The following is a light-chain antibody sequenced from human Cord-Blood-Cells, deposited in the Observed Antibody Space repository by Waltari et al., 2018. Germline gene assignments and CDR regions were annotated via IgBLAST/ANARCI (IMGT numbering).Light chain of an antibody. CDR1: SINVGGYNY. CDR2: EVS. V-gene: IGLV2-8*01. CDR3: SSYAGSNNWV. Sequence: QSALTQPPSASGSPGQSVTISCTGTSINVGGYNYVPWYQQHPGKAPKRMFYEVSKRPSGVTDRFSCSKSGNTASLTVSGLQAADEADYYGSSYAGSNNWVFGGGTKLTVL. J-gene: IGLJ3*02.